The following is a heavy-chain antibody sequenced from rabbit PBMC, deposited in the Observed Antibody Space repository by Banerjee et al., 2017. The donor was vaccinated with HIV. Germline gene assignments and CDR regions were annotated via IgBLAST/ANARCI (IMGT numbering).Heavy chain of an antibody. CDR3: ARDLAGVIGWNFDL. J-gene: IGHJ4*01. CDR1: GFSFSSTYY. Sequence: QEQLVESGGDLVKPGTSLTLTCTASGFSFSSTYYMCWVRQAPGKGLEWIACIAAGSIGSTYYASWAKGRFTISKTSSTTVTLQMTSLTAADTATYLCARDLAGVIGWNFDLWGPGTLVTVS. CDR2: IAAGSIGST. V-gene: IGHV1S45*01. D-gene: IGHD4-1*01.